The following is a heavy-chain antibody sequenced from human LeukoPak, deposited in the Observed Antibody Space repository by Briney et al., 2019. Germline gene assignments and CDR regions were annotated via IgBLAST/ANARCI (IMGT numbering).Heavy chain of an antibody. D-gene: IGHD3-10*01. CDR2: IYSGGST. CDR3: AVGDPSGY. CDR1: GFTFSSYG. V-gene: IGHV3-NL1*01. Sequence: GGSLRLSCAASGFTFSSYGMHWVRQAPGKGLEWVSVIYSGGSTYYADSVKGRFTISRDNSKNTLYLQMNSLRAEDTAVYYCAVGDPSGYWGQGTLVTVSS. J-gene: IGHJ4*02.